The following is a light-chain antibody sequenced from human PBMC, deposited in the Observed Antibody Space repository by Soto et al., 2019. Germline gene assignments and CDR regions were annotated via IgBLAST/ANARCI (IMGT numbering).Light chain of an antibody. J-gene: IGLJ3*02. CDR3: ISYIPSTTTHWV. Sequence: QSALTQPPSVSGSPGRSITISCFGTTTNFGGYDRVSWYQHHPGKAPKMLIFEVYNRPSGISDRFSGSKSGDTASLTISGLQAEDEADYYCISYIPSTTTHWVFGGGTKVTVL. V-gene: IGLV2-14*01. CDR2: EVY. CDR1: TTNFGGYDR.